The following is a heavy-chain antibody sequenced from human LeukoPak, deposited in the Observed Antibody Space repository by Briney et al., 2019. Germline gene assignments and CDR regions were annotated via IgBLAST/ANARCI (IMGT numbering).Heavy chain of an antibody. D-gene: IGHD2-2*01. J-gene: IGHJ4*02. CDR2: ISSSSSTI. CDR3: ARGGGVPAAGYDY. Sequence: GGSLRLSCAASGFTFSSYSMNWVRQAPGKGLEWVSYISSSSSTIYYADSVKGRFTISRDNAKNSLYLQMNSLRAEDTAVYYCARGGGVPAAGYDYWGQGTLVTVSS. V-gene: IGHV3-48*04. CDR1: GFTFSSYS.